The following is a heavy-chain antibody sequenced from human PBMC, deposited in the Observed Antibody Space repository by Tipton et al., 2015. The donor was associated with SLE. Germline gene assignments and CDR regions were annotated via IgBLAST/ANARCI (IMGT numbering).Heavy chain of an antibody. Sequence: SLRLSCAASGFTFSDYYMSWIRQAPGKGLEWVSYISNGGYAIYYADSVKGRFTISRDNSKNTLYLQMNSLRAEDTAVYYCAREMDWFSSSRDGYFDYWGQGTLVTVSS. CDR3: AREMDWFSSSRDGYFDY. V-gene: IGHV3-11*04. J-gene: IGHJ4*02. CDR2: ISNGGYAI. CDR1: GFTFSDYY. D-gene: IGHD6-13*01.